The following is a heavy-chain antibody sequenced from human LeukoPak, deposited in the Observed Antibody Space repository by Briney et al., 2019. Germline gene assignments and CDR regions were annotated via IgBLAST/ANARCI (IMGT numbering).Heavy chain of an antibody. J-gene: IGHJ4*02. CDR2: INEDGSRT. CDR1: GFTFSNYW. D-gene: IGHD1-26*01. V-gene: IGHV3-74*01. Sequence: QPGGSLRLSCAGSGFTFSNYWVHWVRQAPGKGLVWVSRINEDGSRTDYADFVKGRFTISRDNAKSTLYLQMNSLSAEDTAMYYCARSMSGSRELGGEGTLVTVPP. CDR3: ARSMSGSREL.